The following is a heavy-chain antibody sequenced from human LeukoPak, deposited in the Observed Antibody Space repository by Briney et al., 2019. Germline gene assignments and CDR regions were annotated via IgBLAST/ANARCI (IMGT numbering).Heavy chain of an antibody. V-gene: IGHV3-21*01. Sequence: GSLRLSCAASGFTFSSYSMGWVRQAPGKGLEWVSSISDSSSYIYYADSVKGRFTISRDNAKNSLYLQMNSLRAEDTAVYYCAGGVYCSSTSCPNWFDPWGQGTLVTVSS. CDR3: AGGVYCSSTSCPNWFDP. CDR2: ISDSSSYI. D-gene: IGHD2-2*01. CDR1: GFTFSSYS. J-gene: IGHJ5*02.